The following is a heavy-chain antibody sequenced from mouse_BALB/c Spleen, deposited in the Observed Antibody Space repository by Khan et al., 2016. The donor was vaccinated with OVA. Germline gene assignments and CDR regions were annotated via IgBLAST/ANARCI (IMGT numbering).Heavy chain of an antibody. D-gene: IGHD2-10*02. V-gene: IGHV2-6-5*01. CDR1: GFSLTDYG. J-gene: IGHJ4*01. CDR2: IWGGGTT. CDR3: AKGVWSYYFALDY. Sequence: VLLKESGPGLVAPSQNLSITCTVSGFSLTDYGVSWIRQPPGKGLEWLGVIWGGGTTYYNSALKSRLSISKDNSKSQVFLKMNSLQTDDTAMYYCAKGVWSYYFALDYWGQGTSVTVSS.